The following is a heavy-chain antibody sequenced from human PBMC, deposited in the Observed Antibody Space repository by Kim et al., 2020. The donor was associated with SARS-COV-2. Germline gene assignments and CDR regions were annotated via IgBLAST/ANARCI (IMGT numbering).Heavy chain of an antibody. Sequence: SETLSLTCTVSGYSISSGYYWGWIRQPPGKGLEWIGSIYHSGSTYYNPSLKSRFTISVDTSKNQFSLKLSSVTAADTAVYYCARGGGDGYNNNWFDPWGQGTLVTVSS. CDR3: ARGGGDGYNNNWFDP. D-gene: IGHD5-12*01. V-gene: IGHV4-38-2*02. CDR2: IYHSGST. J-gene: IGHJ5*02. CDR1: GYSISSGYY.